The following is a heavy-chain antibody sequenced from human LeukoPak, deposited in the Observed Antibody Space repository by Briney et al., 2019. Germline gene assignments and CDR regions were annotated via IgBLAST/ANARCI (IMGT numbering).Heavy chain of an antibody. D-gene: IGHD6-13*01. CDR3: AKGGGYSSSWFDY. CDR1: GFTFSSYG. J-gene: IGHJ4*02. Sequence: GGSLRLSCAASGFTFSSYGMHWVRQAPGKGLEWVAFIRYDGSNKYYADSVKGRFTISRDNSKNTLSLQMNSLRAEDTAVYYCAKGGGYSSSWFDYWGQGTLVTVSS. V-gene: IGHV3-30*02. CDR2: IRYDGSNK.